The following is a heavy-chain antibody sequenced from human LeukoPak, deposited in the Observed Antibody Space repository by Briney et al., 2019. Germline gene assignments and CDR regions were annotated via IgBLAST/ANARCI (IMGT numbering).Heavy chain of an antibody. Sequence: AASVKVSCKHSGYTFTTYGINWVRQAPGQGLEWMGWICPSTGNTRYAQKIQGRVTMTTDTSTSSAYMELRSLTSDDTAIYYSARVCNWDVYNTRGDPTDFWGQGTLVTVSS. CDR2: ICPSTGNT. CDR3: ARVCNWDVYNTRGDPTDF. J-gene: IGHJ4*02. CDR1: GYTFTTYG. V-gene: IGHV1-18*01. D-gene: IGHD5-24*01.